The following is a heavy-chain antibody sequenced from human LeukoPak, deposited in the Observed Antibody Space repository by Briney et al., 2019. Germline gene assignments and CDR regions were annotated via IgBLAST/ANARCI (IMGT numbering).Heavy chain of an antibody. CDR2: ISGSGGST. CDR1: GFTFSSYA. CDR3: ARGYCSGGSCYSYYYYNYMDV. D-gene: IGHD2-15*01. Sequence: HPGGSLRLSCAASGFTFSSYAMSWVRQAPGKGLEWVSAISGSGGSTYYADSVKGRFTISRDNSKNTLYLQMNSLRAEDTAVYYCARGYCSGGSCYSYYYYNYMDVWGKGTTVTVSS. V-gene: IGHV3-23*01. J-gene: IGHJ6*03.